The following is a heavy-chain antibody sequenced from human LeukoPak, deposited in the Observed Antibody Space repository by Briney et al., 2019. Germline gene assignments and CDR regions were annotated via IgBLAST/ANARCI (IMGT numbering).Heavy chain of an antibody. V-gene: IGHV3-48*02. Sequence: PGGSLRLSCAASGFTFSTYSMNWVRLAPGKGLEWVSYIHSSGSTKYYADSVEGRFTISRDNAENSLYLQMSSLRDEDTAVYYCVRDNYGYHTSVSYDFDFWGQGTLVTVSS. CDR2: IHSSGSTK. J-gene: IGHJ4*02. CDR1: GFTFSTYS. D-gene: IGHD3-10*01. CDR3: VRDNYGYHTSVSYDFDF.